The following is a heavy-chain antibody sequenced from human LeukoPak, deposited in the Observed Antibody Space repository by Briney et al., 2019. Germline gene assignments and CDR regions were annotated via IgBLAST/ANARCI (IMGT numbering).Heavy chain of an antibody. CDR3: TRQRAYNLDD. J-gene: IGHJ4*02. CDR2: IKSDGSST. CDR1: GFTFSSYW. D-gene: IGHD5-18*01. Sequence: GGSLGLSCSASGFTFSSYWMHWVRQAPGKGLVWVSRIKSDGSSTSYADSVKGRFTISRDNAKNTVCLQMNSLRAEDTAVYYCTRQRAYNLDDWGQGTLVTVSS. V-gene: IGHV3-74*01.